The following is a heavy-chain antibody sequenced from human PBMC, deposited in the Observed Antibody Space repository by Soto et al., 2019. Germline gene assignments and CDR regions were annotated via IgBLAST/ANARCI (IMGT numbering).Heavy chain of an antibody. V-gene: IGHV1-18*01. CDR1: GYTFSSYG. CDR2: ISPYNDDT. D-gene: IGHD3-22*01. CDR3: ARGGYYDSSGSRNYHYYGMDA. J-gene: IGHJ6*02. Sequence: ASVKVSCKASGYTFSSYGTNWVRQAPGQGLEWLGWISPYNDDTKYAQKLQGRVTMTTDTSSRTAYMALRSLRSDDTAVYFCARGGYYDSSGSRNYHYYGMDAWGQGTTVTVSS.